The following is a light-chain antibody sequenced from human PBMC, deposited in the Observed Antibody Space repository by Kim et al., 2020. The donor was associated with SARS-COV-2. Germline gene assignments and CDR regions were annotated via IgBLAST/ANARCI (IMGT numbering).Light chain of an antibody. CDR3: QQYNHWPPYT. CDR2: GAS. J-gene: IGKJ2*01. CDR1: QSISDN. Sequence: VSPGESITLSCRASQSISDNVAWYQQKPGQAPRLVMYGASTRATGSPARFSGSGSGTEFTLTISGLQSEDFAVYYCQQYNHWPPYTFGQGTKLEI. V-gene: IGKV3-15*01.